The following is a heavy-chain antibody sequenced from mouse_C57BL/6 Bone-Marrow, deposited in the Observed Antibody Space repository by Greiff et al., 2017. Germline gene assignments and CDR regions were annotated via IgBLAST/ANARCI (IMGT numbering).Heavy chain of an antibody. CDR3: TREGIIAWFAY. J-gene: IGHJ3*01. CDR1: GFTFSSYA. Sequence: EVQGVESGAGLVKPGGSLKLSCAASGFTFSSYAMSWVRQTPEKRLEWVAYISSGGDYIYYADTVKGRFTISRDNARNTLYLQMSSLKSEDTAMYYCTREGIIAWFAYWGQGTLVTVSA. V-gene: IGHV5-9-1*02. CDR2: ISSGGDYI.